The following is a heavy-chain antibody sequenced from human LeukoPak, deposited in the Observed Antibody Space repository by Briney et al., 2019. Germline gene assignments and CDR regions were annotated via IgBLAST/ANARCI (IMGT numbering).Heavy chain of an antibody. J-gene: IGHJ5*02. CDR2: ISYDGSNK. V-gene: IGHV3-30*03. CDR3: AREYYYDSSGYYTSNWFDP. CDR1: GFSFSSYG. D-gene: IGHD3-22*01. Sequence: GRSLRLSCAISGFSFSSYGMHWVRQAPGKGLEWVAVISYDGSNKCHADSVKGRFTISRDNSKSSLFLQMNSLRAEDTAVYYCAREYYYDSSGYYTSNWFDPWGQGTLVTVSS.